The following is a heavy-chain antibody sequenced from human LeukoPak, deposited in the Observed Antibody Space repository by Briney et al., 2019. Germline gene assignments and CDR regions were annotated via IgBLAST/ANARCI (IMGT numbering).Heavy chain of an antibody. CDR2: IIPIFGTA. V-gene: IGHV1-69*13. Sequence: GASVKVSCKASGGTFSSYAISWVRQAPGQGLEWMGGIIPIFGTANYAQKFQGRVTITADESTSTAYMELSSLRSEDTAVYYCARLGFVVGATSTSDYWGQGTLVTVSS. J-gene: IGHJ4*02. D-gene: IGHD1-26*01. CDR1: GGTFSSYA. CDR3: ARLGFVVGATSTSDY.